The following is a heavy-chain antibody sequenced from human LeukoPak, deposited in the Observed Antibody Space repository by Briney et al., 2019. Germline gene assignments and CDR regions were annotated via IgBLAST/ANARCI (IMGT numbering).Heavy chain of an antibody. D-gene: IGHD4/OR15-4a*01. CDR1: GGSFTIYQ. V-gene: IGHV4-34*01. CDR2: INRSGST. Sequence: SETLPLTCAVSGGSFTIYQWIWIRQSPGKGLEWIGDINRSGSTDYNPALRSRVFISMDTSKNQFSLQLSSVTAADTAVYYCARGGAADYWGQGTLVTVSS. J-gene: IGHJ4*02. CDR3: ARGGAADY.